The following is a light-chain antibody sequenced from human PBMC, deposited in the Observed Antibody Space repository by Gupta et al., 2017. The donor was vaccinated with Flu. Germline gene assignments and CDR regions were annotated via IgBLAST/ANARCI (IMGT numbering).Light chain of an antibody. CDR2: QAS. CDR3: QQYDSYPLT. CDR1: QNIINW. V-gene: IGKV1-5*03. J-gene: IGKJ4*01. Sequence: DIQITQSPSIMSASLGDFVTITYRASQNIINWLAWYHQKSGKSPKLLIYQASSLESGVPSRFSGSGSGTEFTLTISSRQPDDFALYYCQQYDSYPLTVGGGTEVEIK.